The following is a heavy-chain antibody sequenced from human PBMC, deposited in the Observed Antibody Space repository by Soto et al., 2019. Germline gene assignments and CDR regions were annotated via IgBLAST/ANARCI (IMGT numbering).Heavy chain of an antibody. CDR1: GGSISSGGYY. CDR3: ARVFEYDYVWGSYLYYFDY. V-gene: IGHV4-31*03. D-gene: IGHD3-16*02. Sequence: QVQLQESGPGLVKPSQTLSLTCTVSGGSISSGGYYWSWIRQHPGKGLEWIGYIYYSGSTYYNPSLKSRVTISVDTSKNQFSLKLSSVTAADTAVYYCARVFEYDYVWGSYLYYFDYWGQGTLVTVSS. CDR2: IYYSGST. J-gene: IGHJ4*02.